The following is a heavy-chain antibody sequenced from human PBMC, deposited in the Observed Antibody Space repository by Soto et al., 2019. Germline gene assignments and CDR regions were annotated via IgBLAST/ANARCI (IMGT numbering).Heavy chain of an antibody. Sequence: PSETLSLTCAVYGGSFSGYYWSWIRQPPGKGLEWIGYIYYSGSTNYNPSLKSRVTISVDTSKNQFSLKLSSVTAADTAVYYCAREGLGGYNWFDPWGQGTLVTVSS. CDR1: GGSFSGYY. V-gene: IGHV4-59*01. CDR3: AREGLGGYNWFDP. J-gene: IGHJ5*02. D-gene: IGHD6-6*01. CDR2: IYYSGST.